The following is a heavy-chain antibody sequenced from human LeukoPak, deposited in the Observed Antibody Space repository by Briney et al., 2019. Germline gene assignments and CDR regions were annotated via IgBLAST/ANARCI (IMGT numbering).Heavy chain of an antibody. CDR1: GGSISSYY. J-gene: IGHJ6*03. Sequence: SETLSLACTVSGGSISSYYWSWIRQPPGKGLEWIGYIYYSGSTNYNPSLKSRVTISVDTSKNQFSLKLSSVTAADTAVYYCARLTKNDSGTYRFGKKKRGYMDVWGKGTTVTISS. D-gene: IGHD3-10*01. CDR2: IYYSGST. CDR3: ARLTKNDSGTYRFGKKKRGYMDV. V-gene: IGHV4-59*12.